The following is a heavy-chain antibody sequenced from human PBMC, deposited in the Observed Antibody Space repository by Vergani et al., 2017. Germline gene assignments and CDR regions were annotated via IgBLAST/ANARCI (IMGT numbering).Heavy chain of an antibody. CDR3: ARHRHYYDSSEGDDY. CDR1: GYSFTSYW. D-gene: IGHD3-22*01. J-gene: IGHJ4*02. V-gene: IGHV5-10-1*01. Sequence: EVQLVQSGAEVKKPGESLRISCKGSGYSFTSYWISWVRQMPGKGLEWMGRIDPIDSYTNYSPSFQGHVTISADKSISTAYLQWSSLKASDTAMYYCARHRHYYDSSEGDDYWGQGTLVTVSS. CDR2: IDPIDSYT.